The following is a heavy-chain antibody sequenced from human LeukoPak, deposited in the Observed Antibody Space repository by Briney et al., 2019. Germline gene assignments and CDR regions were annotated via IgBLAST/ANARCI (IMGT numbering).Heavy chain of an antibody. D-gene: IGHD1-26*01. V-gene: IGHV3-43*02. CDR2: ISGDGGST. CDR1: GFTFDDYA. Sequence: GGSLRLSCAASGFTFDDYAMHWGRQAPGKGLEWVSLISGDGGSTDYADSVKGRFTISRDNSKNSLYLQMNSLRTEDTALYYCAKDISAAKWYYYGLDVWGQGTTVTVSS. CDR3: AKDISAAKWYYYGLDV. J-gene: IGHJ6*02.